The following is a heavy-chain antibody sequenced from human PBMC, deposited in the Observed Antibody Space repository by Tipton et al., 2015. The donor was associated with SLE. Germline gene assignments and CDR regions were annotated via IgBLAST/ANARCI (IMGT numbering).Heavy chain of an antibody. CDR1: GFTFSNYY. J-gene: IGHJ4*02. CDR2: INEDGSEK. CDR3: ARARLDYGGTNDY. Sequence: GSLRLSCVASGFTFSNYYMNWVRQAPGKGLEWVANINEDGSEKYYVDSVEGRFAISRDNAKNSLYLQLNSLRVEDTAVYYCARARLDYGGTNDYWGQGTLVTVSS. V-gene: IGHV3-7*01. D-gene: IGHD4-23*01.